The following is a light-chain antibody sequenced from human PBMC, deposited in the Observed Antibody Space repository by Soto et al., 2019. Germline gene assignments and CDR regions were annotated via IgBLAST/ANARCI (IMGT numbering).Light chain of an antibody. Sequence: EIVMTQSPATLSVSPGERATLSCRASQSVSSNLAWYQQKPGQAPRLLIYGASTRATETPVRFSGSGSGTEFTLTISSLQSEDFAVYYCQQYSNWPPVIFGGGTKVDIK. CDR3: QQYSNWPPVI. CDR1: QSVSSN. CDR2: GAS. J-gene: IGKJ4*01. V-gene: IGKV3-15*01.